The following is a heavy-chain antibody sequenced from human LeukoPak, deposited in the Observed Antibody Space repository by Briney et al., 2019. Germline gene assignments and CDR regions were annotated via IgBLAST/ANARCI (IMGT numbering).Heavy chain of an antibody. CDR3: ARGPTTVTRAFDY. J-gene: IGHJ4*02. V-gene: IGHV4-4*07. D-gene: IGHD4-17*01. CDR1: GGSFSNY. Sequence: SETLSLTCSVSGGSFSNYWTWIRQPAGKGLEWIGRIYTSGSTNYNPSLKSRVTMSVDTSKNQFSLKLSSVTAADTAAYYCARGPTTVTRAFDYWGQGTLVTVSS. CDR2: IYTSGST.